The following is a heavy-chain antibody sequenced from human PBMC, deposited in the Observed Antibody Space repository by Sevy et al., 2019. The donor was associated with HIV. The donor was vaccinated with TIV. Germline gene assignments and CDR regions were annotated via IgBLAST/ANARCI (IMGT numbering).Heavy chain of an antibody. CDR3: VREDLVLGEVNYYGMDV. V-gene: IGHV3-53*01. D-gene: IGHD3-16*01. Sequence: GGSLRLSCAVSGFTVSDNYMNWVRQAPGKGLEWVSIIYIAGRTYYADSVRGRFTISRDKAKNTLYLQMNSLRVEDTAVYYCVREDLVLGEVNYYGMDVWGQGTTVTVSS. CDR1: GFTVSDNY. CDR2: IYIAGRT. J-gene: IGHJ6*02.